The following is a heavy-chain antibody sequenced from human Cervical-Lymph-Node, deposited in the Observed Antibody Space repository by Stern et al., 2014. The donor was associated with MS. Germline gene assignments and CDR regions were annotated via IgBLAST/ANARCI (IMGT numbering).Heavy chain of an antibody. Sequence: EVQLVESGGGLVQPGGSLRLSCAASGFTVSSKYISWVRQSPGKGLEWVSVIDSPGDTDYADSEKGRFTISRDNAQNSLYLQMDSLRAEDTAVYYCARAVGLAGYFDLWGRGTLVTVSS. D-gene: IGHD4-23*01. CDR3: ARAVGLAGYFDL. CDR1: GFTVSSKY. J-gene: IGHJ2*01. V-gene: IGHV3-66*01. CDR2: IDSPGDT.